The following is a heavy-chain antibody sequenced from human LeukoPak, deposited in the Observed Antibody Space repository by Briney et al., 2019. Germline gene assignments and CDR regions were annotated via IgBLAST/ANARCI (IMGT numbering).Heavy chain of an antibody. Sequence: TGGSLRLSCAASGFTFSNYEMHWVRQAPGEGLEWLSYISRGGDTIYYADSVKGRFTISSDSANNSLYLQMDNLRAEDTAVYYCARGHSTTWFRNFDCWGQGTLVTVSS. CDR1: GFTFSNYE. CDR2: ISRGGDTI. CDR3: ARGHSTTWFRNFDC. J-gene: IGHJ4*02. V-gene: IGHV3-48*03. D-gene: IGHD6-13*01.